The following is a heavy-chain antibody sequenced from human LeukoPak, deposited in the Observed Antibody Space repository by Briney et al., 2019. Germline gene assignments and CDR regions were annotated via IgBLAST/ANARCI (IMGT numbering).Heavy chain of an antibody. CDR2: ISSSSSYI. CDR1: GFTFSSYS. Sequence: GGSLRLSCAASGFTFSSYSMNWVRQAPGKGLEWVSSISSSSSYIYYADSVKGRFTISRDNAKNSLYLQMNSLGAEDTAVYYCAKGVNWNDGDIWGQGTMVTVSS. J-gene: IGHJ3*02. V-gene: IGHV3-21*04. D-gene: IGHD1-20*01. CDR3: AKGVNWNDGDI.